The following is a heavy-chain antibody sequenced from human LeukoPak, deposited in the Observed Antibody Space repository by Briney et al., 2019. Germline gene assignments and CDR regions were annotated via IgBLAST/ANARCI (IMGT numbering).Heavy chain of an antibody. CDR3: ASIRRLGDTAMVEDY. CDR1: GFTFSSYW. D-gene: IGHD5-18*01. CDR2: INSDGSST. J-gene: IGHJ4*02. Sequence: GGSLRLSCAASGFTFSSYWMHWVRQAPGKGLVWVSRINSDGSSTSYADSVKGRFTTSRDNAKNTLYLQMNSLRAEDTAVYYCASIRRLGDTAMVEDYWGQGTLVTVSS. V-gene: IGHV3-74*01.